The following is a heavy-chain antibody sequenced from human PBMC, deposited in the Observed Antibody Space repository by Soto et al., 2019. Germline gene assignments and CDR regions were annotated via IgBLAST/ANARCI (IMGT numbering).Heavy chain of an antibody. D-gene: IGHD4-17*01. J-gene: IGHJ6*03. Sequence: ASVKVSCKASGYTFTSYGISWVRQAPGQGLEWMGWISAYNGNTNYAQKLQGRVTMTTDTSTSTAYMELRSLRSDDTAVYYCATDSNYGDYPDYYYMDVWGKGTTVTVSS. CDR1: GYTFTSYG. CDR3: ATDSNYGDYPDYYYMDV. CDR2: ISAYNGNT. V-gene: IGHV1-18*01.